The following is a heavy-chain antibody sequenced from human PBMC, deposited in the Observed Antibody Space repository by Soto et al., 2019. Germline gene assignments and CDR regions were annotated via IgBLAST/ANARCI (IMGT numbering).Heavy chain of an antibody. CDR2: IYHSGST. CDR3: ARTYYYDSSGYSKEYYFDY. Sequence: TLSLTCTVSGGSISSGGYSWSWIRQPPGKGLEWIGYIYHSGSTYYNPSLKSRVTISVDKSKNQFSLKLSSVTAADTAVYYCARTYYYDSSGYSKEYYFDYWGQGTLVTVSS. V-gene: IGHV4-30-2*02. J-gene: IGHJ4*02. CDR1: GGSISSGGYS. D-gene: IGHD3-22*01.